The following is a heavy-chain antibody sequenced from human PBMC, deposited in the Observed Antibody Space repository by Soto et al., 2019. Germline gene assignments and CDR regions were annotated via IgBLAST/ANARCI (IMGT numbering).Heavy chain of an antibody. CDR2: ISSSSSSI. D-gene: IGHD3-9*01. CDR1: GFTFSRYS. J-gene: IGHJ4*02. Sequence: GGSLRLSCAASGFTFSRYSMNWVRQAPGKGLEWVSHISSSSSSIYYADSVKGRFTISRDNAKNSLYLQMNSLRAEDTAVYYCARAQYYDILTGYYCYFDYWGQETLVTVSS. CDR3: ARAQYYDILTGYYCYFDY. V-gene: IGHV3-48*01.